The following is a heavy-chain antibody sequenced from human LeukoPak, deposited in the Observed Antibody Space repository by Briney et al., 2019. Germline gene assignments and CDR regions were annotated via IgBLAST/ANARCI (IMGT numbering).Heavy chain of an antibody. Sequence: ASVKVSCKPSGYTFIAYYIHLVRQAPGQGLEWMGWINPNSGDTNYAQKFQDRVTMTWDTSVSTAYMELSSLTSDDTAVYYCVTGLWRTESPWGQGTLVTVSS. J-gene: IGHJ5*02. CDR2: INPNSGDT. D-gene: IGHD3/OR15-3a*01. CDR1: GYTFIAYY. CDR3: VTGLWRTESP. V-gene: IGHV1-2*02.